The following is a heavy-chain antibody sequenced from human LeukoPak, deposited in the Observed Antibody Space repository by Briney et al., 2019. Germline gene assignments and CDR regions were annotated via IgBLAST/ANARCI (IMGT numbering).Heavy chain of an antibody. CDR1: GFIFSTYG. D-gene: IGHD6-19*01. CDR2: ISTSSGYI. CDR3: ARGTEVADTSAFDI. V-gene: IGHV3-21*01. J-gene: IGHJ3*02. Sequence: GGSLRLSCAASGFIFSTYGMNWVRQAPGKGLEWVSMISTSSGYIYNADSVKGQFTISRDNAKNSLYLQMNSLRAEDTAVYYCARGTEVADTSAFDIWGRGTMVTVSS.